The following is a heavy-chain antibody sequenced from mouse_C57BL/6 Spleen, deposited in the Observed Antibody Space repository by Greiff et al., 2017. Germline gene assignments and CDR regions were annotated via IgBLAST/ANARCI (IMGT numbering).Heavy chain of an antibody. CDR3: ARYGSNYYYAMDY. V-gene: IGHV7-3*01. D-gene: IGHD2-5*01. J-gene: IGHJ4*01. CDR2: IRNKANGYTT. Sequence: EVKLVESGGGLVQPGGSLSLSCAASGFTFTDYYMSWVRQPPGKALEWLGFIRNKANGYTTEYSASVKGRFTISRDNSQSILYLQMNALRAEDSATYYCARYGSNYYYAMDYWGQGTSVTVSS. CDR1: GFTFTDYY.